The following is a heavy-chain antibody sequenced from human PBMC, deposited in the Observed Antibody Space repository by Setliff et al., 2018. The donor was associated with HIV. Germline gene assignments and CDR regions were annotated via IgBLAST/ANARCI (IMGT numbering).Heavy chain of an antibody. V-gene: IGHV4-59*08. J-gene: IGHJ3*02. CDR3: ARSLVPSGYYYGRHAFDI. D-gene: IGHD3-22*01. Sequence: ETLSLTCSVSGASIRGHYWSWIRQSPGKGLEWIGNIHYSGNTNYNPSFKSRVTISVDASKNQFSLRVNSVTAADTAVYYCARSLVPSGYYYGRHAFDIWGQGTKVTVSS. CDR1: GASIRGHY. CDR2: IHYSGNT.